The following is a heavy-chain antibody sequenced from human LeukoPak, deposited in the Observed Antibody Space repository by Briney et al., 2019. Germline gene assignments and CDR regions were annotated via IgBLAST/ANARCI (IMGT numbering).Heavy chain of an antibody. Sequence: GGSLRLSCAASGFTFSSYAMSWVRQAPGKGLEWVSAISGSGGSTYYADSVKGRFTISRDNSKNTLYLQMNSLRAEDTAVYYCARAPRDYRYYYGMDVWGQGTTVTVSS. J-gene: IGHJ6*02. CDR3: ARAPRDYRYYYGMDV. CDR1: GFTFSSYA. CDR2: ISGSGGST. D-gene: IGHD4-11*01. V-gene: IGHV3-23*01.